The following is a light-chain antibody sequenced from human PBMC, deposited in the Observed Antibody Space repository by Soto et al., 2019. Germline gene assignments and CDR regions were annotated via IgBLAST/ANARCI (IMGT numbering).Light chain of an antibody. CDR3: LQHYIYPWT. J-gene: IGKJ1*01. Sequence: DIQMTQSPSAMSASVGDRVTITCRASQGMSNYLTWFQQKPGKLPKRLIYTASSLQSGVPSRFSGGGSGTEFTLTISSLQPEDSATYYCLQHYIYPWTFGQGTKVEIK. V-gene: IGKV1-17*03. CDR1: QGMSNY. CDR2: TAS.